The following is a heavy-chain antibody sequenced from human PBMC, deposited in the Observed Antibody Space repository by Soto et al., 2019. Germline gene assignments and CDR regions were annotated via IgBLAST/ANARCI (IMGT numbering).Heavy chain of an antibody. CDR1: GGSFSGYF. CDR2: INDSGST. Sequence: LSLTCAVYGGSFSGYFWTWIRQPPGKGLEWIGEINDSGSTNYNPSLKSRVTISVDTSKNQFSLKLSSVTAADTAVYYCARGLTLGYCSGTSCYNWLDPWGQGTLVTVSS. V-gene: IGHV4-34*01. J-gene: IGHJ5*02. D-gene: IGHD2-2*01. CDR3: ARGLTLGYCSGTSCYNWLDP.